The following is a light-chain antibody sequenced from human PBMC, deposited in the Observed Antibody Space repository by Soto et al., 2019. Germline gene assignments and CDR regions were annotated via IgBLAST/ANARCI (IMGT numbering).Light chain of an antibody. CDR3: SSYAGNTNVI. J-gene: IGLJ2*01. V-gene: IGLV1-47*02. CDR2: SNN. CDR1: SSNIGSNY. Sequence: QSVLTQPPSASGTPGQRVTISCSGSSSNIGSNYVYWYQQLPGTAPKLLIYSNNQRPSGVPDRFSGSKSGTSASLAISGLRSEDEADYYCSSYAGNTNVIFGGGTKLTVL.